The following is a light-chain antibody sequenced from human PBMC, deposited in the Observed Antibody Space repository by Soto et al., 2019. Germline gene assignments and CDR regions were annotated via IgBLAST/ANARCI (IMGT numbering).Light chain of an antibody. V-gene: IGKV3-20*01. CDR2: GAS. Sequence: EIVLTQSPGTLSLSPGERATLSCRASQRVSSSYLAWYQQKPGQAPRLLIYGASTRATGSPGRFSGSGSGTDFTLTISRLEPEDFAEYFCQRYGSSPPFTFGRGTKVEI. J-gene: IGKJ2*01. CDR3: QRYGSSPPFT. CDR1: QRVSSSY.